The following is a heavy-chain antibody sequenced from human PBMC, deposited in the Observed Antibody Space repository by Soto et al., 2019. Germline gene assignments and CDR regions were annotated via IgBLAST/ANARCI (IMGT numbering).Heavy chain of an antibody. CDR2: INPNSGGT. V-gene: IGHV1-2*04. CDR1: GYTFTGYY. Sequence: ASVKVSCKASGYTFTGYYMHWVRQAPGQGLEWMGWINPNSGGTNYAQKFQGWVTMTRDTSISTAYMELGRLRSDDTAVYYCALLRLGELSLYGQRDENAFDIWGQGTMVTVSS. CDR3: ALLRLGELSLYGQRDENAFDI. D-gene: IGHD3-16*02. J-gene: IGHJ3*02.